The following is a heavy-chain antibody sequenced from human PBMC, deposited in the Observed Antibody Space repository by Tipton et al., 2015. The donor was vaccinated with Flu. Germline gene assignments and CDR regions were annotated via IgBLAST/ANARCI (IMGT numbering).Heavy chain of an antibody. Sequence: LRLSCTVSGGSISSSSYYWSWIRQPAGKGLEWIGRIYTSGSTNYNPSLKSRVTMSVDTSKNQFSLKLSAVTAADTAVYYCAEGRLDYWGQGTLVTVSS. CDR2: IYTSGST. CDR3: AEGRLDY. J-gene: IGHJ4*02. CDR1: GGSISSSSYY. V-gene: IGHV4-61*02.